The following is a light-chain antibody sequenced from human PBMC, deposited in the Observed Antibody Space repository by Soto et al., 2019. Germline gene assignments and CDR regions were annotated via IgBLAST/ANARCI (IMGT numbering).Light chain of an antibody. Sequence: QSVLTQPPSVSEAPRQRVTISCSGSSSNIGNNAVNWYQLLPGKAPKLLIYYDDLLPSGVSDRFSGSKSGTSASLAISGLQSEDEADYYCAAWDDSLNGRGFGGGTKLTVL. CDR2: YDD. V-gene: IGLV1-36*01. CDR1: SSNIGNNA. CDR3: AAWDDSLNGRG. J-gene: IGLJ3*02.